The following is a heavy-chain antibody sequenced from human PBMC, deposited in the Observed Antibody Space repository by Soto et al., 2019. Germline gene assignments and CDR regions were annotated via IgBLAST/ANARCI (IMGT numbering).Heavy chain of an antibody. Sequence: EVQLVESGGGLVKPGGSLRLSCAASGFTFSSYSMNWVRQAPGKGLEWVSSISSSSSYIYYADSVKGRFTISRDNAKNSLYLQMNSLRAEDTAVYYCARAGRSGYFVSPYAFDIWGQGTMVTVSS. CDR3: ARAGRSGYFVSPYAFDI. CDR1: GFTFSSYS. D-gene: IGHD3-9*01. J-gene: IGHJ3*02. V-gene: IGHV3-21*01. CDR2: ISSSSSYI.